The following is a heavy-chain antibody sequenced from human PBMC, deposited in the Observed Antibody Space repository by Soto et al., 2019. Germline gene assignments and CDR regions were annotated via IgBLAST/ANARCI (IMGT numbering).Heavy chain of an antibody. V-gene: IGHV2-5*01. CDR3: AHRLRGYDLFDY. D-gene: IGHD5-12*01. CDR1: GFSLSSSEEG. J-gene: IGHJ4*02. CDR2: FYWNDDK. Sequence: QITLKEPGPTLVKPTQTLTLTCTFSGFSLSSSEEGVGWIRQPPGKALEWLALFYWNDDKRYSPSLKSRLTIPKDTSKNQVVLTMTNMDSVDTATYYCAHRLRGYDLFDYWGQGTLVTVSS.